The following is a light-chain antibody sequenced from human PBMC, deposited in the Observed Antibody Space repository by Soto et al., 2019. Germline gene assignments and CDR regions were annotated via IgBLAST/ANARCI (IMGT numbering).Light chain of an antibody. CDR3: QQYGSSPPIP. J-gene: IGKJ5*01. V-gene: IGKV3-20*01. Sequence: EIVLTQSPGTLSLSPGERATLSCRASQSVSNNYLAWYQQKPGQAPRLHIYGASSRATGIPDRFSGSGSGTDFTLTITRLEPEDFAVYYCQQYGSSPPIPFGQGTRLEIK. CDR1: QSVSNNY. CDR2: GAS.